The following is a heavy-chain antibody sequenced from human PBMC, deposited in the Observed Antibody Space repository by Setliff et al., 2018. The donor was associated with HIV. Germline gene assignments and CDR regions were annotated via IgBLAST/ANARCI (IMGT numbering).Heavy chain of an antibody. CDR3: ARARLQGMVTAFGPRDNCLDP. Sequence: ASVKVSCKASGYSFINYGISWVRQAPGQGLEWMGWISAYNGNTNYAPRLLGRVTMTTDTSTSTAYMELRSLSSDDTALYYCARARLQGMVTAFGPRDNCLDPWGQGTRVTVSS. CDR1: GYSFINYG. J-gene: IGHJ5*02. CDR2: ISAYNGNT. V-gene: IGHV1-18*01. D-gene: IGHD2-21*02.